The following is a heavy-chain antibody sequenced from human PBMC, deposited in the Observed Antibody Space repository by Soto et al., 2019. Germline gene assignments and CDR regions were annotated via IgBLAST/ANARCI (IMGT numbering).Heavy chain of an antibody. V-gene: IGHV4-39*01. CDR2: VYYSGIT. D-gene: IGHD1-20*01. J-gene: IGHJ5*02. Sequence: PSETLSLTCTVSGGSIIRSTTYYWGWIRQPPGKGLEWIGSVYYSGITYYNPSLKSRVTISVDTSNNQFSLKLTSVTAADTAVYYCARGLTGIMMRLNCFDPWGQGTLVTVSS. CDR3: ARGLTGIMMRLNCFDP. CDR1: GGSIIRSTTYY.